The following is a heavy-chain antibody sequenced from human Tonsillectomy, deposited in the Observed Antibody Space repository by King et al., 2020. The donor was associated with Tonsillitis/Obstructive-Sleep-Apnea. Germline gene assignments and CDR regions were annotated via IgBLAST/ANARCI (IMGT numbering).Heavy chain of an antibody. CDR1: GGTFSRYA. Sequence: QLVQSGAEVKKPGSSVKVSCKASGGTFSRYAISWVRQAPGQGLEWMGGSIPIFVTANYAQKFQGRVTVTEDESTSTAYMERSSLRSEDTAVYYCARLGYCSSTSCYASAFDIWGQGTMVTVSS. J-gene: IGHJ3*02. CDR3: ARLGYCSSTSCYASAFDI. CDR2: SIPIFVTA. V-gene: IGHV1-69*01. D-gene: IGHD2-2*01.